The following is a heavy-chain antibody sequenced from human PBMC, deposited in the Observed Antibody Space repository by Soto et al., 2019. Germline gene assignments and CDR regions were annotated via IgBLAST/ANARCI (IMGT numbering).Heavy chain of an antibody. CDR1: GFTFSSYA. Sequence: GGSLRLSCAASGFTFSSYAMSWVRQAPGKGLEWVSAISGSGGSTYYADSVKGRFTISRDNSKNTLYLQMNSLRAEDTAVYYCARGSRDFTTSDQDMDVWGKGTTVTVSS. CDR3: ARGSRDFTTSDQDMDV. V-gene: IGHV3-23*01. D-gene: IGHD3-22*01. J-gene: IGHJ6*03. CDR2: ISGSGGST.